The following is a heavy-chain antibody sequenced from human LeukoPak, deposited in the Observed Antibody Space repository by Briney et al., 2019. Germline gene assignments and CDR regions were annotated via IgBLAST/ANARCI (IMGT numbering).Heavy chain of an antibody. Sequence: SETLSLTCAVYGGSFSGYYWSWIRQPPGKGLEWIGEINHSGSTNYNPSLKSRVTISVDTSKNQFSLKLSSVTAADTAVYYCARGRYSSSLTFDYWGQGTLVTVSS. CDR3: ARGRYSSSLTFDY. D-gene: IGHD6-6*01. CDR2: INHSGST. J-gene: IGHJ4*02. V-gene: IGHV4-34*01. CDR1: GGSFSGYY.